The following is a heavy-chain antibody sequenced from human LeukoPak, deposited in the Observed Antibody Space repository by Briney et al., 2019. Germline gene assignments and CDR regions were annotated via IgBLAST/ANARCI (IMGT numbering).Heavy chain of an antibody. CDR3: ARERGRLRFLEWFFDY. CDR2: IIPIFGTA. J-gene: IGHJ4*02. Sequence: SVKVSCKASGCTFSSYAISWVRQAPGQGLEWMGRIIPIFGTANYAQKFQGRVTITTDESTSTAYMELSSLRSEDTAVYYCARERGRLRFLEWFFDYWGQGTLVTVSS. CDR1: GCTFSSYA. D-gene: IGHD3-3*01. V-gene: IGHV1-69*05.